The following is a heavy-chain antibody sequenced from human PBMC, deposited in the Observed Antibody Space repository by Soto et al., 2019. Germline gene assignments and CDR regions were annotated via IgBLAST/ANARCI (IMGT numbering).Heavy chain of an antibody. J-gene: IGHJ3*02. V-gene: IGHV1-69*13. CDR2: IIPIFGTA. CDR3: ARDYSGSHWVKGSYWVKGLNDFDI. CDR1: GGTFSSYA. Sequence: ASVKVSCKASGGTFSSYAISWVRQAPGQRLEWMGGIIPIFGTANYAQKFQGRVTITADESTSTAYMELSSLRSEDTAVYYCARDYSGSHWVKGSYWVKGLNDFDIWGKGTAVTVSS. D-gene: IGHD1-26*01.